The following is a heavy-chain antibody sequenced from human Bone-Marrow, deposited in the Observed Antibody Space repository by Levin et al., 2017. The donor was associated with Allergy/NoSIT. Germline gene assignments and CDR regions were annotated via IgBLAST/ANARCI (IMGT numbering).Heavy chain of an antibody. Sequence: LSLTCAASGFTFRSYAMSWVRQAPGKGLEWVSAISGSGGSTYYADSVKGRFTISRDNSKNTLYLQMNSLRAEDTAVYYCAKAAAPGYSSGWYWGYWGQGTLVTVSS. CDR2: ISGSGGST. CDR3: AKAAAPGYSSGWYWGY. V-gene: IGHV3-23*01. J-gene: IGHJ4*02. CDR1: GFTFRSYA. D-gene: IGHD6-19*01.